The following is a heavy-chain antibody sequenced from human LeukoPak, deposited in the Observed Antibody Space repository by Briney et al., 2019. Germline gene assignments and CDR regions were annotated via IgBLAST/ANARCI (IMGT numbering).Heavy chain of an antibody. V-gene: IGHV4-34*01. CDR1: GGSFSGYY. CDR3: ARWYVGRFDP. CDR2: INHSGST. D-gene: IGHD6-13*01. Sequence: SETLSLTCAVYGGSFSGYYWSWIRHPPGKGLEWIGEINHSGSTNYNPSLKSRVTISVDTSKNQFSLKLSSVTAADTAVYYCARWYVGRFDPWGQGTLVTVSS. J-gene: IGHJ5*02.